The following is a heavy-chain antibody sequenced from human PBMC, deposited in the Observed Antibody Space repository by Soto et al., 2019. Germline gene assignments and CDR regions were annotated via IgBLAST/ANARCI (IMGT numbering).Heavy chain of an antibody. CDR1: GYTFTSYG. D-gene: IGHD3-16*02. CDR3: ARVSHDYVWGSYRPGLYYFDY. Sequence: ASVKVSCKASGYTFTSYGISWVRQAPGQGLEWMGWISAYNGNTNYAQKLQGRVTMTTDTSTSTAYMELRSLRSEDTAVYYCARVSHDYVWGSYRPGLYYFDYWGQGTLVTVSS. J-gene: IGHJ4*02. V-gene: IGHV1-18*01. CDR2: ISAYNGNT.